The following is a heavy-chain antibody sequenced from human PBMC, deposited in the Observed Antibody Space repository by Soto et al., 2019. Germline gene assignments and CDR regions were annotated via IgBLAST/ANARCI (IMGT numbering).Heavy chain of an antibody. J-gene: IGHJ4*02. V-gene: IGHV4-61*01. Sequence: SSENLSLTCPVSGGSVSSGSYYWCWIRQPPGKGLEWIGYIYYSGSTNYNPSLKSRVTISVDTSKNQFSLKLSSVTAADTAVYYCSIFQARRSRNSFDFRSQGTLRT. CDR3: SIFQARRSRNSFDF. D-gene: IGHD1-7*01. CDR1: GGSVSSGSYY. CDR2: IYYSGST.